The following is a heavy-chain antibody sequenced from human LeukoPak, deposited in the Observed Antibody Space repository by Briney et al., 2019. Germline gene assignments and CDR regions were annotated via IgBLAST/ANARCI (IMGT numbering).Heavy chain of an antibody. Sequence: GGSLRLSCAASGFTFNNYAMTWVRQAPGKGLEWVSHVSGSGGITYYADSVKGRFTIFRDNSKNTLYLQMNSLRAEDTAVYYCAKTTAGNSSGHNPGWPVDYWGQGTLVTVSS. D-gene: IGHD6-19*01. V-gene: IGHV3-23*01. CDR3: AKTTAGNSSGHNPGWPVDY. CDR2: VSGSGGIT. J-gene: IGHJ4*02. CDR1: GFTFNNYA.